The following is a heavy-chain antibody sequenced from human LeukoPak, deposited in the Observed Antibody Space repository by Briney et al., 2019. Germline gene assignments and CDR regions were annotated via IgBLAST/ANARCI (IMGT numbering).Heavy chain of an antibody. CDR2: INHSGST. J-gene: IGHJ3*02. V-gene: IGHV4-34*01. Sequence: SETLSLTCAVYGGSFSGYYWSWIRQPPWKGLDLIGEINHSGSTNYNQSLKSRVTISVDTYKNQFSLTLSSVTAADTAVYYCARDIVVVPATIPPAFDIWGQRTMVTVSS. CDR3: ARDIVVVPATIPPAFDI. D-gene: IGHD2-2*01. CDR1: GGSFSGYY.